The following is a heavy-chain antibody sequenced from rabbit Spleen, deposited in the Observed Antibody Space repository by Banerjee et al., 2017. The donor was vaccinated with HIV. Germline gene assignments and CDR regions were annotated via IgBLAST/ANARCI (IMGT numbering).Heavy chain of an antibody. CDR3: EGGFRL. CDR1: GVSFSSSSY. CDR2: IDTGDGNT. V-gene: IGHV1S40*01. Sequence: LEESGGDLVKPGASLTLTCTASGVSFSSSSYMCWVRQAPGKGLEWIACIDTGDGNTHYANWAKGRFTISKTSSTTVTLQMTSLTAADTATYFCEGGFRLWGQGTLVTVS. J-gene: IGHJ3*01.